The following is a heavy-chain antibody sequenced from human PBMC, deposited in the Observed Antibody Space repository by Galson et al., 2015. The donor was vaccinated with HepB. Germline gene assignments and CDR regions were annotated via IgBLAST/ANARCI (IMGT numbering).Heavy chain of an antibody. Sequence: SMRLSCAASGFTFSSYWMSWVRQAPGKGLEWVANIKEDGSEKYYVDSVRGRFTTSRYNAKNSLYLQMNSLRVEDTAVYYCCISLVRGVISEYYYGVDVWGQGTTVTVSS. CDR1: GFTFSSYW. CDR3: CISLVRGVISEYYYGVDV. D-gene: IGHD3-10*01. CDR2: IKEDGSEK. V-gene: IGHV3-7*01. J-gene: IGHJ6*02.